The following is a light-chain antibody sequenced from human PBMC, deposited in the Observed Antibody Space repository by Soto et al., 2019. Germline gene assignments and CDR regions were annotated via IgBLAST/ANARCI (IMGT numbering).Light chain of an antibody. Sequence: EIVMTQSPATLSVSPGERATLYCRASENIYTNLAWYQQKPGQAPRLLFYGASTRATGLPARFSGTGSGTEFTLTINSLQAEDSAVYYCQQYYNWPRTFGQGTRREIK. CDR2: GAS. J-gene: IGKJ5*01. V-gene: IGKV3-15*01. CDR3: QQYYNWPRT. CDR1: ENIYTN.